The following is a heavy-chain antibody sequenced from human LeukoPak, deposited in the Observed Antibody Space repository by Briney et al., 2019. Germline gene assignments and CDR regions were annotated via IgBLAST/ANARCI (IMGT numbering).Heavy chain of an antibody. D-gene: IGHD1-26*01. CDR2: IYYSGST. CDR3: ARDTGRMGATLGGIGY. CDR1: GGSISSYY. J-gene: IGHJ4*02. V-gene: IGHV4-59*01. Sequence: SETLSLTRTVSGGSISSYYWSWIRQPPGKGLEWIGYIYYSGSTNYNPSLKSRVTISVDTSKNQFSLKLSSVTAADTAVYYCARDTGRMGATLGGIGYWGQGTLVTVSS.